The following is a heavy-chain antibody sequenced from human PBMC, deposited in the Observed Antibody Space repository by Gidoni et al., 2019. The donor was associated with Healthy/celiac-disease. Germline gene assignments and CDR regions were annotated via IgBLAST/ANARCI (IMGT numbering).Heavy chain of an antibody. Sequence: EVQLVESGGGLVKPGRSLRLSCPASGFTFGDYAMRWFRQAPGKGLEWVCFMRSKAYCGTTEYAASVKGRFTISRDDSKSIAYLQMNSLKTEDTAVYYCTRSQYNWNPRNFDYWGQGTLVTVSS. CDR3: TRSQYNWNPRNFDY. J-gene: IGHJ4*02. V-gene: IGHV3-49*05. D-gene: IGHD1-20*01. CDR1: GFTFGDYA. CDR2: MRSKAYCGTT.